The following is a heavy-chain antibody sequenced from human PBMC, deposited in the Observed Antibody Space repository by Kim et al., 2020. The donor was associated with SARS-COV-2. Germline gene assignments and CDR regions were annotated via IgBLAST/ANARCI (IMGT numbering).Heavy chain of an antibody. CDR2: INHSGST. J-gene: IGHJ4*02. Sequence: SETLSLTCAVYGGSFSGYYWSWIRQPPGKGLEWIGEINHSGSTNYNPSLKSRVTISVDTSKNQFSLKLSSVTAADTAVYYCARGEFDSSSWYTYWGQGTLVTVSS. V-gene: IGHV4-34*01. D-gene: IGHD6-13*01. CDR1: GGSFSGYY. CDR3: ARGEFDSSSWYTY.